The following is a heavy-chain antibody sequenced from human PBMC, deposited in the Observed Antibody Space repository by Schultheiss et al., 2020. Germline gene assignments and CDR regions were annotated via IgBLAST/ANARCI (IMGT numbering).Heavy chain of an antibody. D-gene: IGHD5-18*01. CDR2: INHNGNT. V-gene: IGHV4-34*01. Sequence: SETLSLTCAVYGGSFRGYYWSWIRQPPGKGLEWIGEINHNGNTNSNPSLKSRVTISVDRSKNQFSLKVSSVTAADTAVYYCARARINSYHWYFDLWGRGTLVTVSS. CDR1: GGSFRGYY. CDR3: ARARINSYHWYFDL. J-gene: IGHJ2*01.